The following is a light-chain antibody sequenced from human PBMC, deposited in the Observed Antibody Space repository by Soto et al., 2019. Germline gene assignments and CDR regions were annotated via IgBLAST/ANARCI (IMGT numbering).Light chain of an antibody. CDR2: GAS. Sequence: EVVLSRSPVTASLSPGEGATLSCRASQSVSTNYLAWYQQKPGQAPRLLIYGASTRATGIPARFSGSGSGTEFTLTISSLQSEDFAVYYCQQHNNWPSWTFGQGTKVDIK. V-gene: IGKV3D-15*01. CDR3: QQHNNWPSWT. J-gene: IGKJ1*01. CDR1: QSVSTN.